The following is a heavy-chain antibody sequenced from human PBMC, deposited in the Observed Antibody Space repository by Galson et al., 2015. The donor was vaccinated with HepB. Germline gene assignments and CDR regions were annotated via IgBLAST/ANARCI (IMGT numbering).Heavy chain of an antibody. Sequence: SVKVSCKASGYTFTSYGINWVRQAPGQGLEWMGWIRAYNGNTNYAQKFQGRVTMTTDTSTSTAYMEMRSLRSDDTAVYYCARWNDTSYYDPWGQGTLVTVSS. D-gene: IGHD2-2*01. CDR1: GYTFTSYG. CDR2: IRAYNGNT. V-gene: IGHV1-18*01. CDR3: ARWNDTSYYDP. J-gene: IGHJ5*02.